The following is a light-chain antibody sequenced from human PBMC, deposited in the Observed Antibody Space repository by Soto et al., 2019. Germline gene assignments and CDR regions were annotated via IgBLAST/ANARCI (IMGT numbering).Light chain of an antibody. CDR1: QSISTS. CDR3: QKYNSAPLT. V-gene: IGKV1-27*01. J-gene: IGKJ4*01. CDR2: AAS. Sequence: DIQMTQSPSTLSASVGDRVTITCRASQSISTSLAWFQQKPGKAPNLLIYAASTLQSGVPSRFSGSGSGTDFTLTISSLQPEDVATYYCQKYNSAPLTFGGGTKVDIK.